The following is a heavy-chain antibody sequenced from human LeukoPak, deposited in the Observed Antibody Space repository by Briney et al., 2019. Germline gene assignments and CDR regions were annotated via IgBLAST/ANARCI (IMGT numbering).Heavy chain of an antibody. CDR2: ISWNSNSI. Sequence: PGWSLRLSCAASGFTFDDYVMHWVRQAPGKGLEWVSGISWNSNSIGYADSVKGRFTISRDNARNFLYLQMNSLRPEDTALYYCACPGGGYKINGDDAFDLWGQGTLVTVSS. V-gene: IGHV3-9*01. CDR3: ACPGGGYKINGDDAFDL. J-gene: IGHJ3*01. D-gene: IGHD3-22*01. CDR1: GFTFDDYV.